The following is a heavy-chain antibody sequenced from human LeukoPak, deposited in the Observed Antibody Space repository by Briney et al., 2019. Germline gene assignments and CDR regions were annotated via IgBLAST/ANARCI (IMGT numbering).Heavy chain of an antibody. CDR2: ISSSGGNT. CDR1: GFTFSSYW. V-gene: IGHV3-23*01. Sequence: GGCLRLSCAASGFTFSSYWMSWVRQAPGKGLEWVSSISSSGGNTYYADSVKGRFTISRDNSKSTLFLQMNSLRAEDTAVYYCAKDRPTWPIDYWGQGTLVTVSS. J-gene: IGHJ4*02. CDR3: AKDRPTWPIDY. D-gene: IGHD5-12*01.